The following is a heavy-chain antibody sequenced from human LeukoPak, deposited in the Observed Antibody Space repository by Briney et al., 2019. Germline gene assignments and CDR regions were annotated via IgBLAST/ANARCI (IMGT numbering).Heavy chain of an antibody. D-gene: IGHD5-18*01. CDR3: ARDGYSYGYYYYYMDV. J-gene: IGHJ6*03. CDR1: GFTFSSSA. V-gene: IGHV3-23*01. CDR2: ISGSDSST. Sequence: GGSLRLSCAASGFTFSSSAMSWVRQAPGKGLEWVSTISGSDSSTYYADSVKGRFTISRDNSKNTLYLQMNSLRADDTAVYYCARDGYSYGYYYYYMDVWGKGTTVTISS.